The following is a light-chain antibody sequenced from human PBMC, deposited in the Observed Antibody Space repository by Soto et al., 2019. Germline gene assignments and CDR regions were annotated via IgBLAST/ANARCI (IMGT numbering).Light chain of an antibody. CDR3: QQRSNWPPIT. Sequence: EIVLTQSPGTLSLSPGERATLSCRASQSVSSSYLAWYQQKPGQAPRLLIYDASNRATGTPARFSGSGSGTDFTLTISSLEAEDFAVYYCQQRSNWPPITFGQGTRLEIK. J-gene: IGKJ5*01. CDR2: DAS. V-gene: IGKV3D-20*02. CDR1: QSVSSSY.